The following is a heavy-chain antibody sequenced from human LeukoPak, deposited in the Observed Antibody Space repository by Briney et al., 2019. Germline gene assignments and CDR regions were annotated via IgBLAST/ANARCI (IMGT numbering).Heavy chain of an antibody. CDR1: GFNFSTYE. J-gene: IGHJ4*02. V-gene: IGHV3-48*03. Sequence: GGSPRLSCACSGFNFSTYEMNWVRQAPGKGREWLSYISSGGSSIYYADSVKGRFTISRDNPKNSLYLQMNSLRAEDTAVYFCARDKALNSWGQGTLVTVSS. CDR3: ARDKALNS. CDR2: ISSGGSSI.